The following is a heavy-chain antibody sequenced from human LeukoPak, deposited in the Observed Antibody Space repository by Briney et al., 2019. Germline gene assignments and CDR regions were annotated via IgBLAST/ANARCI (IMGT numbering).Heavy chain of an antibody. Sequence: GGSLRLSCAASGFTFSSYWMSWVRQAPGKGLEWVANIKQDGSEKYYVDSVKGRFTISRDNAKNSLFLQMNSLRAEDTAVYYCARSNYYDSSGYPSFDNWGQGTLVTVSS. CDR3: ARSNYYDSSGYPSFDN. D-gene: IGHD3-22*01. V-gene: IGHV3-7*01. CDR2: IKQDGSEK. J-gene: IGHJ4*02. CDR1: GFTFSSYW.